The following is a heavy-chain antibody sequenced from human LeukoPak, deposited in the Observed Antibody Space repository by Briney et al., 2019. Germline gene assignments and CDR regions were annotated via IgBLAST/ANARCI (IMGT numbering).Heavy chain of an antibody. D-gene: IGHD3-22*01. J-gene: IGHJ4*02. CDR1: GYTFTGYY. CDR2: INPDSGGT. Sequence: ASVKVSCKASGYTFTGYYMHWVRQAPGQGLGWMGWINPDSGGTDYAQKFQGRVTMTRDTSISTGYMELRSLRSDDTAVYYCARKYYYDSSGYYYGYWGQGTLVTVSS. CDR3: ARKYYYDSSGYYYGY. V-gene: IGHV1-2*02.